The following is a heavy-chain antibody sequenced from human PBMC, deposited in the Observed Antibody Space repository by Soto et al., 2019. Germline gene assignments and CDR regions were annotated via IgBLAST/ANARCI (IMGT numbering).Heavy chain of an antibody. CDR1: GFTFNNYA. Sequence: GGSLRLSCAASGFTFNNYAMNWVRQAPGKRLEWVATISATGGSTYYADSVKGRFTISRDNSKNTLYLQMNGLRVEDTAVYYCSKDRLAGKFDYWGQGTQVTVSS. V-gene: IGHV3-23*01. CDR2: ISATGGST. CDR3: SKDRLAGKFDY. J-gene: IGHJ4*02.